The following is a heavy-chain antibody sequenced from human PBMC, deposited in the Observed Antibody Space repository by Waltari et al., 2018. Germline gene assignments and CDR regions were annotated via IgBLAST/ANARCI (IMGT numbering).Heavy chain of an antibody. V-gene: IGHV4-59*01. D-gene: IGHD3-22*01. CDR1: GGSISSYY. J-gene: IGHJ3*02. CDR2: IYYSGST. Sequence: QVQLQESGPGLVKPSETLSLTCTVSGGSISSYYWSWIRQPPGKGLEWFGYIYYSGSTNYNPSLKSRVTISVDTSKNQFSLKLSSVTAADTAVYYCARNRYDTDAFDIWGQGTMVTVSS. CDR3: ARNRYDTDAFDI.